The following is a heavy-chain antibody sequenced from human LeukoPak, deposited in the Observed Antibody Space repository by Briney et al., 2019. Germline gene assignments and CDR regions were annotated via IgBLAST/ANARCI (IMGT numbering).Heavy chain of an antibody. CDR3: AIPRTAMVTRVVYYFDY. V-gene: IGHV3-30*03. CDR2: ISYDGSNK. Sequence: GGSLRLSCAASGFTFSSYGMQWVRQAQGKGLEWVAVISYDGSNKYYADSVKGRFTISRDNSKNTLYLQMNSLRAEDTAVYYCAIPRTAMVTRVVYYFDYWGQGTLVTVSS. D-gene: IGHD5-18*01. J-gene: IGHJ4*02. CDR1: GFTFSSYG.